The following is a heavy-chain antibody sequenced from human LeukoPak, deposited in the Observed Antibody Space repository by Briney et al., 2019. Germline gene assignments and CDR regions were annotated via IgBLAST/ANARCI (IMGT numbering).Heavy chain of an antibody. CDR3: ARLGLVRARNYLDY. CDR2: IRNKVNGYTT. V-gene: IGHV3-72*01. J-gene: IGHJ4*02. Sequence: PGGSLRLSCAASGFTFNDHQMDWVRQAPGKGLEWVARIRNKVNGYTTEFAASVKGRFIISRDDSRNSLYLQMNSLKTEDTAVYYCARLGLVRARNYLDYWGQGTLVTVSS. D-gene: IGHD1-26*01. CDR1: GFTFNDHQ.